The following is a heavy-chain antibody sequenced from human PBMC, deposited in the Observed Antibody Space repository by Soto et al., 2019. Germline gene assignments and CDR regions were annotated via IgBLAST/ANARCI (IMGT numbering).Heavy chain of an antibody. CDR3: AREDSFDY. V-gene: IGHV3-21*01. CDR1: GFTFSAYS. CDR2: ISYSSSYI. Sequence: EVQLVESGGGLVKPGGSLRLSCAASGFTFSAYSMTWVRQAPGKGLEWVSSISYSSSYIYYTDSVKGRFTISRDDAKNSLYLHMNSLRAEDTAVYYCAREDSFDYWGQGTLVTVSS. D-gene: IGHD3-22*01. J-gene: IGHJ4*02.